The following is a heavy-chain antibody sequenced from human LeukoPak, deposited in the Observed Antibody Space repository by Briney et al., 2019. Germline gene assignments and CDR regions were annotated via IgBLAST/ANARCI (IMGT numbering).Heavy chain of an antibody. V-gene: IGHV4-34*01. J-gene: IGHJ2*01. CDR1: GGSFSGYY. D-gene: IGHD6-19*01. Sequence: SETLSLTCAVYGGSFSGYYWSWIRQPPGKGLEWIGEINHSGSTNYNPSLKSRVTISVDTSKNQFSLKLSSVTAADTAVYYCARTSAGYSSGWIYWYFDLWGRGTLVTVSS. CDR2: INHSGST. CDR3: ARTSAGYSSGWIYWYFDL.